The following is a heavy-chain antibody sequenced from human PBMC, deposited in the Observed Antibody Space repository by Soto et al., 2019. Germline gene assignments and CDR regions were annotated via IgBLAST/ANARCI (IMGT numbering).Heavy chain of an antibody. CDR3: ARDPSYYGMDV. CDR1: GYTFTSYD. V-gene: IGHV1-69*05. Sequence: ASVKVSCKASGYTFTSYDINWVRQATGQGLEWMGGIIPIFGNTSYAQKFQGRVTITRDESMSTAYMELSSLRSEDTAVYYCARDPSYYGMDVWGQGTTVTVS. J-gene: IGHJ6*02. CDR2: IIPIFGNT.